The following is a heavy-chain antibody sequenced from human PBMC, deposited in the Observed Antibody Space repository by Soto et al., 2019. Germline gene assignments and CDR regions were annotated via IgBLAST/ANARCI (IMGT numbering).Heavy chain of an antibody. V-gene: IGHV3-7*01. CDR3: VSMAVVVYTGFDS. J-gene: IGHJ4*02. CDR2: IKQDGSEK. Sequence: EVQLVESGGGLVQPGGSLRLSCVASGFTFSRHWMSWVRQAPGKGLEWVANIKQDGSEKYYVDSVKGRFTISRDNAKNSLYLQMNSLRGEDTAVHSCVSMAVVVYTGFDSWGQGTLVTVSS. D-gene: IGHD2-15*01. CDR1: GFTFSRHW.